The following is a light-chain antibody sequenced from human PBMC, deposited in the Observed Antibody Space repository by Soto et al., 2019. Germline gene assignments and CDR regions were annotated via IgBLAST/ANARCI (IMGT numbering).Light chain of an antibody. CDR2: GDK. CDR3: QSYATSLSAMV. J-gene: IGLJ2*01. V-gene: IGLV1-40*01. Sequence: QSVLTQPPSVSGAPGQRVTISCTGRSSNMGAGYDVPWYQHLPGTAPKLMIYGDKNRTSGVPDRFSDSKSGSLASLAITGLQAEDEADYYCQSYATSLSAMVFGGGTQLTVL. CDR1: SSNMGAGYD.